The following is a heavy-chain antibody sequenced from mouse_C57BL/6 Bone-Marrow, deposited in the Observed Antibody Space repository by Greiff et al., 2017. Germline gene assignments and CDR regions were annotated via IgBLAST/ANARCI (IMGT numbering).Heavy chain of an antibody. D-gene: IGHD2-5*01. CDR3: ARPYYSNYWYFDV. V-gene: IGHV1-55*01. CDR2: IYPASGST. Sequence: QFQLQQPVAELVKPGASVTMSCTASGYTFTSSCITWVKPRPGQGLEWIGDIYPASGSTNYTEKFKSKSTLTVETSSSTAYMQLSSLTSEDSAVYYGARPYYSNYWYFDVWGTGTTVTVSS. J-gene: IGHJ1*03. CDR1: GYTFTSSC.